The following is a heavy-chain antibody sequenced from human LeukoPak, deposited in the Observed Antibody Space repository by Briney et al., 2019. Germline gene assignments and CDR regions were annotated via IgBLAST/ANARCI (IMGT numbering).Heavy chain of an antibody. CDR1: GYTFTGYG. Sequence: ASLKVSCNASGYTFTGYGSSWVRQAPGQGLEWMGGISAYNGNTNYAQKLKGRVTMTTDTSTSTAYMELRSLRSDDTAVYYCARVYVSSWYSEYDNWFDPWGQGTLVTVSS. V-gene: IGHV1-18*04. J-gene: IGHJ5*02. CDR2: ISAYNGNT. CDR3: ARVYVSSWYSEYDNWFDP. D-gene: IGHD6-13*01.